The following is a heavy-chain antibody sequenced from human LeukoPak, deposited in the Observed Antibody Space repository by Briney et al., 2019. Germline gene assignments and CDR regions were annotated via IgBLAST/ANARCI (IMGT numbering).Heavy chain of an antibody. CDR2: IWYDGSKK. J-gene: IGHJ4*02. D-gene: IGHD3-3*01. V-gene: IGHV3-33*06. CDR3: AKVPSYDFWSGYDC. Sequence: GGSLRLSCAASGFTFSSYAMHWVRQAPGKGLEWVALIWYDGSKKVYVDSVKGRFTISRDDLKSTLYLQMNSLRDEDTAVYYCAKVPSYDFWSGYDCWGQGTLVTVSS. CDR1: GFTFSSYA.